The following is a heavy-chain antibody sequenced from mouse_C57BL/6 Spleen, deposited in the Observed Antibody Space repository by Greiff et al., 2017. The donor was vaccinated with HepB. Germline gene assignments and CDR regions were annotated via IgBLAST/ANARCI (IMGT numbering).Heavy chain of an antibody. CDR1: GYTLTSYW. Sequence: QFQLQQPGTELVKPRASVKLSCKASGYTLTSYWMHWVKQRPGQCLQWIGNINTSNGGSNYNEKFKSKTTLTEDKSSSTAYMHLSSLTSEDSAVYYCARTLYIAIDYWGQGTSVTVSS. CDR3: ARTLYIAIDY. CDR2: INTSNGGS. J-gene: IGHJ4*01. D-gene: IGHD1-1*01. V-gene: IGHV1-53*01.